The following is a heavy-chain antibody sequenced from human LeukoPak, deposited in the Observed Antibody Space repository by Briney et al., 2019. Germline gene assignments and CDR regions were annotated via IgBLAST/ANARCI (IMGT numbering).Heavy chain of an antibody. J-gene: IGHJ6*04. CDR3: ARQTVCYFESGVIHSYYVMDV. V-gene: IGHV5-10-1*01. Sequence: GESLRISCKDSGYNFTPYWINWVRQMPGKGLEWMGRIDPADSYTKYSPSFEGHVTISADKSINTVYLQWSSLKASDTAMYYCARQTVCYFESGVIHSYYVMDVWGKGTTVAVSS. CDR1: GYNFTPYW. CDR2: IDPADSYT. D-gene: IGHD3-10*01.